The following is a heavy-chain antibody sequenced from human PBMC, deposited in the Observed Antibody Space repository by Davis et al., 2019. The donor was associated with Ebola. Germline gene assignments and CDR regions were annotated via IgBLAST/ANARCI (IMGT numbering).Heavy chain of an antibody. CDR1: GYTFTSYG. J-gene: IGHJ6*02. CDR2: ISAYNGNT. CDR3: ARGLGYDFWSGYHYGMDV. D-gene: IGHD3-3*01. V-gene: IGHV1-18*01. Sequence: AASVKVSCKASGYTFTSYGISWVRQAPGQGLEWMGWISAYNGNTNYAQKLQGRVTMTTDTSTSTAYMELRSLRSDDTAVYSCARGLGYDFWSGYHYGMDVWGQGTTVTVSS.